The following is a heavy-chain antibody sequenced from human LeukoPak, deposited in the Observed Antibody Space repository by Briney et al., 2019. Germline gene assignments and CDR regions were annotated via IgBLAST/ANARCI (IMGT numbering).Heavy chain of an antibody. V-gene: IGHV4-39*07. J-gene: IGHJ3*02. CDR3: ARRAPAGYKAFDI. CDR1: GGSISSSSYY. D-gene: IGHD1-14*01. Sequence: KPSETLSLTCTVSGGSISSSSYYWGWIRQPPGKGLEWIGSIYYSGSTYHNPSLKSRVTISVDTSKNQFSLKLSSVTAADTAVYYCARRAPAGYKAFDIWGQGTMVTVSS. CDR2: IYYSGST.